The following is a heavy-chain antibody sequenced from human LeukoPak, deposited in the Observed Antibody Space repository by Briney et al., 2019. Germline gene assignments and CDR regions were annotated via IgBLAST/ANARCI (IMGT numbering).Heavy chain of an antibody. J-gene: IGHJ5*02. CDR1: GFIFSSYA. D-gene: IGHD6-19*01. Sequence: GGSLRLSCAASGFIFSSYAINWVRQAPGKGLEWVSVVGGSGDSTYYADSVKGRFTISRDNAKNSLYLQMNSLRAEDTAVYYCAREPLHRYSSGWNTFDPWGQGTLVTVSS. V-gene: IGHV3-23*01. CDR3: AREPLHRYSSGWNTFDP. CDR2: VGGSGDST.